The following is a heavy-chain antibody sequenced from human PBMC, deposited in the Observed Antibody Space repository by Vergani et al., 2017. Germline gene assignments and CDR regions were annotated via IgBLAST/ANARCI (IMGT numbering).Heavy chain of an antibody. CDR2: IYYSGST. J-gene: IGHJ4*02. CDR3: ARAPSWYLDY. Sequence: QVQLQASGPGLVKPSETLSLTCTVSGGSISSYYWSWIRQPPGKGLEWIGYIYYSGSTNYKPSLKSRVTISVDTSKNQFSLKLSSVTAADTAVYYCARAPSWYLDYWGQGTLVTVSS. D-gene: IGHD2-2*01. CDR1: GGSISSYY. V-gene: IGHV4-59*01.